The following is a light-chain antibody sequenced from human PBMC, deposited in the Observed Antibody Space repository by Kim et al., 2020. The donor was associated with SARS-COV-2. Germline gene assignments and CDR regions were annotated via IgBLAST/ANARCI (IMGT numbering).Light chain of an antibody. V-gene: IGKV3-20*01. J-gene: IGKJ2*01. CDR3: QQYGSSPYT. Sequence: SPGKRRTLSCRASQSVSRSYIAGHQQKPGQAPGLLIYGASSRATGIPDRFSGSGSGTDFTLTISRLEPEDFAVYYCQQYGSSPYTFGQGTKLEIK. CDR1: QSVSRSY. CDR2: GAS.